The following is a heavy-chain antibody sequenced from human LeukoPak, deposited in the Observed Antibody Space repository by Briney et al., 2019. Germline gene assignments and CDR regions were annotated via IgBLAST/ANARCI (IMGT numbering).Heavy chain of an antibody. D-gene: IGHD3-22*01. J-gene: IGHJ4*02. V-gene: IGHV3-23*01. CDR2: ISGSGGST. CDR3: AKRPDSSGYYRGYYFDY. CDR1: GFTFSSYA. Sequence: GGSLRLSCAASGFTFSSYAMSWVRQAPGKGLEWVSAISGSGGSTYYADSVKGRFTISRDNSKNTLYLQMNSLRAEDTAVYYCAKRPDSSGYYRGYYFDYLGQGTLVTVSS.